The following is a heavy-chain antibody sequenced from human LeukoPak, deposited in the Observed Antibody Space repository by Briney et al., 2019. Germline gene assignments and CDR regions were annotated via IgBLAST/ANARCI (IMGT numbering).Heavy chain of an antibody. D-gene: IGHD5-18*01. CDR2: INPSGGST. CDR1: GYTFTSYY. J-gene: IGHJ6*02. Sequence: ASVKVSCEASGYTFTSYYMHWVRQAPGQGLEWMGIINPSGGSTSYAQKFQGRVTTTRDTSTSTVYMELSSLRSEDTAVYYCAREWAPPDTAMVDGMDVWGQGTTVTVSS. V-gene: IGHV1-46*01. CDR3: AREWAPPDTAMVDGMDV.